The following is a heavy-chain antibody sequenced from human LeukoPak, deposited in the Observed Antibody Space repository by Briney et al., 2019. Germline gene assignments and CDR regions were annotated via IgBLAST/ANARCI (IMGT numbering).Heavy chain of an antibody. CDR2: IIPIFGTA. J-gene: IGHJ4*02. CDR3: ARGLASFTMVRGVIITSGFDY. V-gene: IGHV1-46*01. CDR1: GYTFTGYY. D-gene: IGHD3-10*01. Sequence: GASVKVSCKASGYTFTGYYMHWVRQAPGQGLEWMGGIIPIFGTANYAQKFQGRVTMTRDMSTSTVYMELSSLRSEDTAVYYCARGLASFTMVRGVIITSGFDYWGQGTLVTVSS.